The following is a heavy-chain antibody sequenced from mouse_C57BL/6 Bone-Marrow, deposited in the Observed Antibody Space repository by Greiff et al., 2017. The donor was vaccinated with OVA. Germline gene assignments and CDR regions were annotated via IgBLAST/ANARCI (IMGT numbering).Heavy chain of an antibody. V-gene: IGHV10-3*01. D-gene: IGHD2-4*01. Sequence: EVKLVESGGGLVQPKGSLKLSCAASGFTFNTYAMHWVRQAPGKGLEWVARIRSKSSNYATYYADSVKDRFTISRDDSQSMLYLQMNNLKTEDTAMYYCVREGAYDYDAVLDYWGQGTTLTVSS. CDR1: GFTFNTYA. J-gene: IGHJ2*01. CDR3: VREGAYDYDAVLDY. CDR2: IRSKSSNYAT.